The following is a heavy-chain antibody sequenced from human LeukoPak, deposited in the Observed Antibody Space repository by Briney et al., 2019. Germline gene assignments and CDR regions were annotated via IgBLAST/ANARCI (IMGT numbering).Heavy chain of an antibody. J-gene: IGHJ4*02. Sequence: SETLSLTCTVSGGSISSYYWSWIRQPPGKGLERIGYIYYSGSTNYNPSLKSRVTISVDTSKNQFSLKLSSVTAADTAVYYCARGINWYDSSGLHYWGQGTLVTVSS. D-gene: IGHD3-22*01. V-gene: IGHV4-59*01. CDR3: ARGINWYDSSGLHY. CDR1: GGSISSYY. CDR2: IYYSGST.